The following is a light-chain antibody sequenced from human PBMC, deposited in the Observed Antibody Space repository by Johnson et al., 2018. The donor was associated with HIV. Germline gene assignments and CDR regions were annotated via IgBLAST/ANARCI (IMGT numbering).Light chain of an antibody. CDR1: SSNIGNNY. Sequence: QSVLTQPPSVSAAPGQKVTISCSGSSSNIGNNYLSWYQHLPGTAPSLLIYDNDKRPSGISDRFSTYKSGTSATLGITGLQTGDEADYYCGTWESYLTAGVFGSGTKFPVL. CDR2: DND. J-gene: IGLJ1*01. V-gene: IGLV1-51*01. CDR3: GTWESYLTAGV.